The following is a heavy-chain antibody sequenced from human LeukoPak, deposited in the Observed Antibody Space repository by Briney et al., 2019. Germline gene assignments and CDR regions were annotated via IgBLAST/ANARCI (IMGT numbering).Heavy chain of an antibody. CDR1: GGTFSAYY. CDR2: ISHSGSTT. V-gene: IGHV4-34*01. D-gene: IGHD1-1*01. J-gene: IGHJ5*02. CDR3: VSIRLRTSWFDP. Sequence: SETLSLTCGVYGGTFSAYYWSWIRQPPGKELEWIGEISHSGSTTNYNPSLKSRVTISVDTSKNQFSLQLKSVTAADTAVYYCVSIRLRTSWFDPWGQGTLVTVSS.